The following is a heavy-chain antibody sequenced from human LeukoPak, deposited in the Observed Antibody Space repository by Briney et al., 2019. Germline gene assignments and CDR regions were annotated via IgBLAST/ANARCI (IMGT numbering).Heavy chain of an antibody. Sequence: SVKVSCKASGGTFSSYAISWVRQAPGQGLEWMGGITPIFGTANYAQKFQGRVTITADKSTSTAYMELSSLRSEDTAVYYCARSEDYGSGSYQLDYWGQGTLVTVSS. CDR1: GGTFSSYA. CDR2: ITPIFGTA. J-gene: IGHJ4*02. CDR3: ARSEDYGSGSYQLDY. D-gene: IGHD3-10*01. V-gene: IGHV1-69*06.